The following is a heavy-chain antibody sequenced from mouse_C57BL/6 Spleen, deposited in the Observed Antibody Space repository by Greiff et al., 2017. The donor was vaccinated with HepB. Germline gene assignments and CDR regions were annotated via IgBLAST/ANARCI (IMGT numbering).Heavy chain of an antibody. Sequence: VKLLESGAELVRPGASVTLSCKASGYTFPDYEMHWVKQTPVHGLEWIGAIDPETGGTAYNQKFKGKAILTADKSSSTAYMELRSLTSEDSAVYYCTSYWGFAYWGQGTLVTVSA. CDR3: TSYWGFAY. V-gene: IGHV1-15*01. CDR1: GYTFPDYE. D-gene: IGHD4-1*01. CDR2: IDPETGGT. J-gene: IGHJ3*01.